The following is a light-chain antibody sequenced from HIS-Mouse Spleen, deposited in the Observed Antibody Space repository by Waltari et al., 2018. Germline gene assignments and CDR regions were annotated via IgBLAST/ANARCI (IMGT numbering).Light chain of an antibody. V-gene: IGLV2-23*01. CDR2: EGS. Sequence: QSALTPPASVSGSPGQSIPISCTGTSSDVGSYNLVSWYQQHPGKAPKRMIYEGSKRPSGVSNRFSGSKSGNTASLTISGLQAEDEADYYCCSYAGSSTWVFGGGTKLTVL. CDR1: SSDVGSYNL. J-gene: IGLJ3*02. CDR3: CSYAGSSTWV.